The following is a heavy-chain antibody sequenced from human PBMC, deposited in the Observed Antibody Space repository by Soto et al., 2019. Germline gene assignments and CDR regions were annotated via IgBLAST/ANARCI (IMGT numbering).Heavy chain of an antibody. V-gene: IGHV4-59*08. CDR2: IYYSGST. D-gene: IGHD3-22*01. J-gene: IGHJ5*02. CDR1: GGSISSYY. Sequence: PSETLSLTCTVSGGSISSYYWSWIRQPPGKGLEWIGYIYYSGSTNYNPSLKSRVTISVDTSKNQFSLKLSSVTAADTAVYYCARHLGYDSSGYYRNXFDPWGQGTLVTVSS. CDR3: ARHLGYDSSGYYRNXFDP.